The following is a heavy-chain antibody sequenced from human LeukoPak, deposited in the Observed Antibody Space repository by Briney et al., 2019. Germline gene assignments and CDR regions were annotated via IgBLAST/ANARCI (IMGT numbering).Heavy chain of an antibody. J-gene: IGHJ4*02. Sequence: GGSLRLSCAASGFTFSIYSMNWVRQAPGKGLEWVAYIGSSSRNIDYADSVKGRFTISGDNARNSLYLQMNSLRAEDTAVYYCARDPFELWGQGTLVTVSS. V-gene: IGHV3-48*04. D-gene: IGHD1-26*01. CDR3: ARDPFEL. CDR2: IGSSSRNI. CDR1: GFTFSIYS.